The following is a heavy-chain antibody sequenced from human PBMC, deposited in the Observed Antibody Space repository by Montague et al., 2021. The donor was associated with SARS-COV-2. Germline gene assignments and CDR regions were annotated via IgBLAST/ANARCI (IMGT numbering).Heavy chain of an antibody. CDR3: ARVFDVYGSSSYIFHN. CDR2: IYYSGST. J-gene: IGHJ4*02. Sequence: SETLSLTCTVSGGSISNYYWSWIRQPPGRGLEWIGYIYYSGSTDYSPSLKSRVTISLDTSKNQFSPKVTSVTAADTAVYYCARVFDVYGSSSYIFHNWGQGTLVTVSS. V-gene: IGHV4-59*01. D-gene: IGHD3-10*01. CDR1: GGSISNYY.